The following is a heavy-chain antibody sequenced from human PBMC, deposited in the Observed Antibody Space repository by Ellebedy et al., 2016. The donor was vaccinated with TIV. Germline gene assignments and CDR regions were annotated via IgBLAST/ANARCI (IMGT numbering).Heavy chain of an antibody. CDR3: AQIGAQVWTLDTFDI. J-gene: IGHJ3*02. V-gene: IGHV3-48*02. Sequence: PGGSLRLSCAASGFTLNSYSMNWVRQAPGKGLEWVSYISSGSSTIYYADSVKGRFTISRDNAKNSLYLHMNSLRDEDTAVYYCAQIGAQVWTLDTFDIWGQGTMVTVSS. CDR1: GFTLNSYS. CDR2: ISSGSSTI. D-gene: IGHD5-18*01.